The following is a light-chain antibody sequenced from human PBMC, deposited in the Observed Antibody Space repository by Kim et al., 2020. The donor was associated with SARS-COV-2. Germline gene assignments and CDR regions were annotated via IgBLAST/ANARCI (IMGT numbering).Light chain of an antibody. CDR3: QAWDSGIWV. V-gene: IGLV3-1*01. Sequence: SGCPGQTASITCSGEKLGDKYACWYQQKPGQSPVLVIYRDTKRPSGIPERFSGSNSGNTATLTISGTQAMDEADYFCQAWDSGIWVFGGGTQLTVL. CDR2: RDT. CDR1: KLGDKY. J-gene: IGLJ3*02.